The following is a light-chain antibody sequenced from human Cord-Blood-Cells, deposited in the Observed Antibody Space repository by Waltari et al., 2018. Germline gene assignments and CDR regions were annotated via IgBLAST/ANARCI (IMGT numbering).Light chain of an antibody. CDR3: QQYDNLFT. V-gene: IGKV1-33*01. J-gene: IGKJ3*01. CDR1: QDISNY. CDR2: DAS. Sequence: DIQMPQSPSSLSASVGERVTITCQASQDISNYLNWYQQKPGKAPKLLIYDASNLETGVPSRFSGSGSGTDFTFTISSLQPEDIATYYCQQYDNLFTFGPGTKVDIK.